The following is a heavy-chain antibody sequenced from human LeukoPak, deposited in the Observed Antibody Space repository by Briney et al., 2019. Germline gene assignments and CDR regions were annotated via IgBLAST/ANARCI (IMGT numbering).Heavy chain of an antibody. D-gene: IGHD6-13*01. CDR3: ARELAGYSSSWYPNCFDY. CDR1: GFTFGDYA. V-gene: IGHV3-53*01. Sequence: GGSLRLSCTASGFTFGDYAMSWVRQAPGKGLEWVSVIYSGGSTYYADSVEGRFTISRDNSKNTLYLQMNSLRAEDTAVYYCARELAGYSSSWYPNCFDYWGQGTLVTVSS. J-gene: IGHJ4*02. CDR2: IYSGGST.